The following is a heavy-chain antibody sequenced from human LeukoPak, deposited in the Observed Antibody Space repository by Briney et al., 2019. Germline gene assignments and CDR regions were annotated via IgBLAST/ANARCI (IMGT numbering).Heavy chain of an antibody. V-gene: IGHV3-30*03. J-gene: IGHJ3*02. CDR2: ISYDGSNK. CDR1: GFTFSSYG. CDR3: ASTSGAIIFDAFDI. D-gene: IGHD4/OR15-4a*01. Sequence: GGSLRLSCAASGFTFSSYGMHWVRQAPGKGLEWVAVISYDGSNKYYADSVKGQFTISRDNSKNTLYLQMNSLRAEDTAVYYCASTSGAIIFDAFDIWGQGTMVTVSS.